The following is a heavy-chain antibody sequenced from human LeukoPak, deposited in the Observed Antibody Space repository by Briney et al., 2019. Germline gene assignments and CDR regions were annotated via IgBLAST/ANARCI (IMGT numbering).Heavy chain of an antibody. CDR3: ARGLNYFDWLLPDY. V-gene: IGHV1-69*05. CDR2: IIPIFGTA. CDR1: GGTFSSYA. J-gene: IGHJ4*02. D-gene: IGHD3-9*01. Sequence: SVKVSCKASGGTFSSYAISWVRQAPGQGLEWMGRIIPIFGTANYAQKFQGRVTITTDESTSTAYMELSSLRSEDTAVYYCARGLNYFDWLLPDYWGQGTLVTVSS.